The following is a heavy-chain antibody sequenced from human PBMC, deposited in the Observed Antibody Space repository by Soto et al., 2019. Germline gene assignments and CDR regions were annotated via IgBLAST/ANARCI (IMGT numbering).Heavy chain of an antibody. D-gene: IGHD3-22*01. J-gene: IGHJ4*02. Sequence: HPGGSLRLSCSASGFTFSSYAMHWVRQAPGKGLEYVSAISSNGGSTYYADSVKGRFTISRDNSKNTLYLQMSSLRAEDTAVYYCVKQPFYYDSSIWPLLWGQGTLVTVSS. V-gene: IGHV3-64D*06. CDR1: GFTFSSYA. CDR2: ISSNGGST. CDR3: VKQPFYYDSSIWPLL.